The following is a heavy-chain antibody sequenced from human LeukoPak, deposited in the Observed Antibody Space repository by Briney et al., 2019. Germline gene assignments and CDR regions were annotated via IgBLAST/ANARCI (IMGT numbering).Heavy chain of an antibody. Sequence: GGSLRLSCAASGFTFRSYTMNWVRQAPGKGLEWVSSINSGGSYIYYADSVKGRFTISRDNAKNSLYLQMNSLRAEDTAVYYCARGRGYYDSSGYYYEMYYFDYWGQGTLVTVSS. D-gene: IGHD3-22*01. J-gene: IGHJ4*02. CDR1: GFTFRSYT. CDR2: INSGGSYI. V-gene: IGHV3-21*01. CDR3: ARGRGYYDSSGYYYEMYYFDY.